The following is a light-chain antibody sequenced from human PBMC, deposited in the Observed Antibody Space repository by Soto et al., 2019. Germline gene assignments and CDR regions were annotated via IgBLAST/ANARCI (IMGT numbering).Light chain of an antibody. CDR1: QSLLHRTGYNY. CDR3: QQYNNWPFS. J-gene: IGKJ5*01. Sequence: EIVMTQSPLSLPVTPGEPASISCRSSQSLLHRTGYNYLDWYLQKPGQSPQLLIYVGSNRASGVPARFSGTGSETDFTLTISGLQSEDSAVYFCQQYNNWPFSFGQGTRLEIK. V-gene: IGKV2-28*01. CDR2: VGS.